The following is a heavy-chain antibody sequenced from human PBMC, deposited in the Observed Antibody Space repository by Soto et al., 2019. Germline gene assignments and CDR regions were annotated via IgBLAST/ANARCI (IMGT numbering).Heavy chain of an antibody. CDR3: ARDHKVQESYYTHYGMDV. CDR1: GFTFRSYA. Sequence: QVQLVESGGGVVQPGRSLRLFCAASGFTFRSYAMYWVRQAPGKGLEWVAVISYDGSRKSYADSVKGRLTISRDNSKNTLYLQVNSLRGEDTAVYYCARDHKVQESYYTHYGMDVWGQGTTVMVS. CDR2: ISYDGSRK. J-gene: IGHJ6*02. D-gene: IGHD3-10*01. V-gene: IGHV3-30-3*01.